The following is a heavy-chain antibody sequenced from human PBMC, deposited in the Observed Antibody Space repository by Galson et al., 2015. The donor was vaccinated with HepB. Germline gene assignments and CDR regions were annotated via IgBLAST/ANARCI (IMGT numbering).Heavy chain of an antibody. D-gene: IGHD1-26*01. J-gene: IGHJ5*02. CDR3: AKQERARFDP. V-gene: IGHV3-30*18. CDR2: ISYDGSNK. Sequence: ALRLPRPAAGFTFGSYGMHWGGPAPGQGLGWVAVISYDGSNKYYADSVKGRFTISRDNSKNTLYLQMNSLRAEDTAVYYCAKQERARFDPWGQGTLVTVSS. CDR1: GFTFGSYG.